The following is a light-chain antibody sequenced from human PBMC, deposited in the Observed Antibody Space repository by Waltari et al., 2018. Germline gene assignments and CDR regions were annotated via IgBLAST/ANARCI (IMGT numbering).Light chain of an antibody. J-gene: IGKJ1*01. Sequence: DIVMTQSPDSLTVSPGERATITCRSSQSVSDHVNNKNYLAWYRQKPGQPPKLLISWAPTREFGVPDRFSGSGSGTEFTLTISSLQPEDVAVYYCQQYYNTPPTFGQGTKVEIK. CDR2: WAP. CDR3: QQYYNTPPT. V-gene: IGKV4-1*01. CDR1: QSVSDHVNNKNY.